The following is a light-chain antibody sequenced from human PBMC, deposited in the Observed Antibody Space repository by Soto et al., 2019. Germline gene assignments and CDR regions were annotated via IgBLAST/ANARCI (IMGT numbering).Light chain of an antibody. V-gene: IGKV1-9*01. CDR1: QSIISH. J-gene: IGKJ5*01. CDR3: QQLNSYPIP. Sequence: DIQMTQYPSSLSASVGYRVTITCRASQSIISHLNWYQQKPGKAPKLLIYAASTLQSGVPSRFSGSGSGTEFTLTISSLQPEDFATYYCQQLNSYPIPFGQGTRLEIK. CDR2: AAS.